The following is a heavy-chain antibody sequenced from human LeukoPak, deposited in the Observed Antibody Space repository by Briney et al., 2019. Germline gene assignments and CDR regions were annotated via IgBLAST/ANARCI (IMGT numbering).Heavy chain of an antibody. CDR1: GGTFSSYA. J-gene: IGHJ4*02. V-gene: IGHV1-69*13. CDR2: IIPIFGTA. D-gene: IGHD3-22*01. CDR3: ARGYYDSSGYFSY. Sequence: ASVKVSCKASGGTFSSYAISWVRQAPGQGLEWMGGIIPIFGTANYAQKFQGRVAITADESTSTAYMELSSLRSEDTAVYYCARGYYDSSGYFSYWGQGTLVTVSS.